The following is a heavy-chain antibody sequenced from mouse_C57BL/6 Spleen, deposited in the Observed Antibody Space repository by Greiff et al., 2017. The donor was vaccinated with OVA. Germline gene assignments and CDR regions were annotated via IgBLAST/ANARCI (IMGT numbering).Heavy chain of an antibody. D-gene: IGHD2-5*01. CDR3: ARSGYSNYPFAY. Sequence: QVQLQQPGTELVKPGASVKLSCKASGYTFTSYWMHWVKQRPGQGLEWIGNINPSNGGTNYNEKFKSKATLTVDKSSSTAYMQLSSLTSEDSAVYDCARSGYSNYPFAYWGQGTLVTVSA. V-gene: IGHV1-53*01. CDR1: GYTFTSYW. CDR2: INPSNGGT. J-gene: IGHJ3*01.